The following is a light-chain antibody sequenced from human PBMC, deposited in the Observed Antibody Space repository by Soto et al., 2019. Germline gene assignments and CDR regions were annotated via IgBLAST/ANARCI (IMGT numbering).Light chain of an antibody. CDR1: SSDVGSYNL. V-gene: IGLV2-23*02. CDR2: EVS. CDR3: CSYACSRTFYD. J-gene: IGLJ1*01. Sequence: SVSGSPGQSITMSCTGTSSDVGSYNLVSWYQQHPGKAPKLMIYEVSKRPSGVSNRFSGSKSGNTASLTISGLQAEDEADYYCCSYACSRTFYDFGTVTKVTVL.